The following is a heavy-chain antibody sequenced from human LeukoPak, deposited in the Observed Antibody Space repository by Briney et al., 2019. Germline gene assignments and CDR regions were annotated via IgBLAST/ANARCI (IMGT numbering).Heavy chain of an antibody. CDR3: ARDSSGYYPTYYFDD. D-gene: IGHD3-22*01. CDR1: GFTFNNYG. J-gene: IGHJ4*02. V-gene: IGHV3-33*01. Sequence: GGSLRLSCAASGFTFNNYGMHWVRQAPGKGLECVGVIWYDGSYKYYADSVKGRFTISRDNSKNTLYLQMNSLRAEDTAVYYCARDSSGYYPTYYFDDWGQGTLVTVSS. CDR2: IWYDGSYK.